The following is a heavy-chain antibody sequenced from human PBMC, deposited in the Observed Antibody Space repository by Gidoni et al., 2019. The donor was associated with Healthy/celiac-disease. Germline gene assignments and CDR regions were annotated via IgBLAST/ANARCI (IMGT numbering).Heavy chain of an antibody. CDR3: ATIGPPPNDGLVGATI. J-gene: IGHJ4*02. CDR1: GYTLTELS. V-gene: IGHV1-24*01. Sequence: QVQLVQSGAEVKKPGASVKVSWKVSGYTLTELSMHWVRQGPGKGLEWMGGFDPEDGETIYAQKFQGRVTMTEDTSTDTAYMELSSLRSEDTAVYYCATIGPPPNDGLVGATIWGQGTLVTVSS. D-gene: IGHD1-26*01. CDR2: FDPEDGET.